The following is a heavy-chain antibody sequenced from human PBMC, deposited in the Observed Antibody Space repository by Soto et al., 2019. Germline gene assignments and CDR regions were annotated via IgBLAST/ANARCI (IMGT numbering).Heavy chain of an antibody. CDR2: IYYSGST. CDR1: GGSISSGDYY. CDR3: AAVVVGATYDY. J-gene: IGHJ4*02. V-gene: IGHV4-30-4*01. D-gene: IGHD1-26*01. Sequence: KTSETLSLTCTVSGGSISSGDYYWSWIRQPPGKGLEWIGYIYYSGSTYYNPSLKSRVTISVDTSKNQFSLKLSSVTAADTAVYYCAAVVVGATYDYWGQGTLVTVSS.